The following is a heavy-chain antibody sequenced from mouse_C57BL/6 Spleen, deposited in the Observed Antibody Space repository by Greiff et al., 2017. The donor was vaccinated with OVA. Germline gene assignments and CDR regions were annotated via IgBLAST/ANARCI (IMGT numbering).Heavy chain of an antibody. CDR2: IRLKSDNYAT. V-gene: IGHV6-3*01. J-gene: IGHJ2*01. CDR1: GFTFSNYW. CDR3: TGSWDEEGFDY. Sequence: EVMLVESGGGLVQPGGSMKLSCVASGFTFSNYWMNWVRQSPEKGLEWVAQIRLKSDNYATHYAESVKGRFTISRDDSKSSVYLQMNNLRAEDTGIYYCTGSWDEEGFDYWGQGTTLTVSS. D-gene: IGHD4-1*01.